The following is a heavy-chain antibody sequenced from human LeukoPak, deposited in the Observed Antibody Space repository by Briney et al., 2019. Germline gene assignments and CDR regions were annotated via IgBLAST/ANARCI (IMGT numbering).Heavy chain of an antibody. CDR1: GCTVSNYY. D-gene: IGHD6-13*01. CDR2: IYRGGST. CDR3: ARDSPTRSHGVLFDP. V-gene: IGHV3-53*01. J-gene: IGHJ5*02. Sequence: GGSLTLSCTASGCTVSNYYINWLRQAPGKGLEWFGVIYRGGSTLHADPLKARFTICRDISKTTVSLQMNSLRGGDTAVYQCARDSPTRSHGVLFDPWGQRTLATVSS.